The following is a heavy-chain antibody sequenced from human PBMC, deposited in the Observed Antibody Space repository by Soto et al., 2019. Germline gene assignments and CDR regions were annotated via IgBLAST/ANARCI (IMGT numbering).Heavy chain of an antibody. CDR1: GFTFANAW. V-gene: IGHV3-15*07. Sequence: GGSLRLSCAASGFTFANAWLNWVRQTPGKGLEWVGRIKSNADGGTTDYAAPVKGRFTISRDDSKNTLYLQMNSLKTEDTAVYYCATNPLYWGRGTLVTVSS. CDR3: ATNPLY. J-gene: IGHJ4*02. CDR2: IKSNADGGTT.